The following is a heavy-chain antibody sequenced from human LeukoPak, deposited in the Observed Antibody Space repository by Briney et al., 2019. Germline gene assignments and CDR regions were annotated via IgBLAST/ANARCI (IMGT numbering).Heavy chain of an antibody. CDR2: IIPILGIA. CDR3: ARAYYDSSGYYYYYGMDV. D-gene: IGHD3-22*01. CDR1: GYTFSSYA. J-gene: IGHJ6*02. V-gene: IGHV1-69*04. Sequence: SVKVSCKASGYTFSSYAISWVRQAPGQGLERMGRIIPILGIANYAQKFQGRVTITADKSTSTAYMELSSLRSEDTAVYYCARAYYDSSGYYYYYGMDVWGQGTTVTVSS.